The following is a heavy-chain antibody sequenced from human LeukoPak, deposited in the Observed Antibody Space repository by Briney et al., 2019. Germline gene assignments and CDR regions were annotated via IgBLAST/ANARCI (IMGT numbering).Heavy chain of an antibody. J-gene: IGHJ4*02. D-gene: IGHD1-26*01. Sequence: PGGSLRLSCTASGFTFGDYAMSWFRQTPGKGLEWVGFIRSKAYGGTTEYAASVKGRFTISRDDSKSIAYLQMNSLKTEDTAVYYCSCMYSSGSQLEGYYFDYWGQGTLVTVSS. V-gene: IGHV3-49*03. CDR2: IRSKAYGGTT. CDR3: SCMYSSGSQLEGYYFDY. CDR1: GFTFGDYA.